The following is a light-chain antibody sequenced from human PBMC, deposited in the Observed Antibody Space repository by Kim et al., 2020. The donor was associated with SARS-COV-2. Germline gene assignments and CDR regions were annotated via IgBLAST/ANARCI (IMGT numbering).Light chain of an antibody. CDR3: TSHANDNYV. J-gene: IGLJ1*01. V-gene: IGLV2-8*01. CDR1: STDFTTYNY. CDR2: EIT. Sequence: PGQSGTISGSGTSTDFTTYNYVYWYQQRRGKAPKLIIYEITKRPSGVPDRFSGSKSGDTASLTVSGLQAEDEADYYCTSHANDNYVFGTGTRVTVL.